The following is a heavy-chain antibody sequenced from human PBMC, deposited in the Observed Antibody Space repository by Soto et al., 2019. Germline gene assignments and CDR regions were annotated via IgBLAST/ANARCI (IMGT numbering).Heavy chain of an antibody. V-gene: IGHV4-31*03. CDR2: IYYSGST. Sequence: QVQLQESGPGLVKPSQTLSLTCTVSGGSISSGGYYWSWIRQHPGKGLEWIGYIYYSGSTDYNPSIKSRATRSVDTPKSQFALKLSSVTAADTAVYYCARSVFPWGQGTLVTVSS. J-gene: IGHJ5*02. CDR1: GGSISSGGYY. CDR3: ARSVFP.